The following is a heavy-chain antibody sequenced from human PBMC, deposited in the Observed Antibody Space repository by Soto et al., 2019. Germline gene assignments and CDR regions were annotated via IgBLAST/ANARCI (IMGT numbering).Heavy chain of an antibody. CDR2: ISSSSSTI. V-gene: IGHV3-48*04. CDR1: GFTFSSYS. J-gene: IGHJ4*02. D-gene: IGHD2-15*01. CDR3: ARAVESHYFDY. Sequence: GGSLRLSCAASGFTFSSYSMNWVRQAPGKGLEWVSYISSSSSTIYYADSVRGRFTISRDNAENSLQLSSVTAADTAVYYCARAVESHYFDYWGQGTLVTVSS.